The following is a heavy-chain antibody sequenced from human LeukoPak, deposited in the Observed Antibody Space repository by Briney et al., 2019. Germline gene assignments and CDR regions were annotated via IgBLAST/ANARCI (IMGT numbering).Heavy chain of an antibody. CDR2: IFPGDLEV. D-gene: IGHD3-10*01. CDR3: ARHAHDYYGSGSYPLFDL. J-gene: IGHJ4*01. Sequence: GESLKISCQASGYKFTNYWIGWVRQMPGKGLECLGIIFPGDLEVRYSPSFQGQVTISSDKSTSTAYLQWGSLKASDIAMYYCARHAHDYYGSGSYPLFDLWGQGTLVTVSS. CDR1: GYKFTNYW. V-gene: IGHV5-51*01.